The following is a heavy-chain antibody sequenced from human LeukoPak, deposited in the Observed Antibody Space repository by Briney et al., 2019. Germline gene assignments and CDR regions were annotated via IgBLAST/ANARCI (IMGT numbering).Heavy chain of an antibody. CDR1: GYTFTGYY. J-gene: IGHJ4*02. CDR2: INPNSGGT. CDR3: ARGSYRVLWFGELPVGPDY. Sequence: ASVKVSCKASGYTFTGYYMHWVRQAPGQGLEWMGWINPNSGGTNYAQKFQGRVTMTRDTSISTAYMELSRLRSDDTAVYYCARGSYRVLWFGELPVGPDYWGQGTLVTVSS. V-gene: IGHV1-2*02. D-gene: IGHD3-10*01.